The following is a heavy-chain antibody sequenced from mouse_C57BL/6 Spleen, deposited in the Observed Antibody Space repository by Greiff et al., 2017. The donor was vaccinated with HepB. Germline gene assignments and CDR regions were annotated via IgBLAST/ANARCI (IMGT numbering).Heavy chain of an antibody. CDR2: LYPGDGDT. V-gene: IGHV1-82*01. CDR1: GYAFSSSW. CDR3: AREGITAGVPYYEMDY. Sequence: QVQLQQSGPELVKPGASVKISCKASGYAFSSSWMNWVKQRPGKGLEWIGRLYPGDGDTNYNGKFKGKATLTADKSSSTAYMQLRSLTSEDSAVYCGAREGITAGVPYYEMDYWGQGTSVTVAS. D-gene: IGHD1-1*01. J-gene: IGHJ4*01.